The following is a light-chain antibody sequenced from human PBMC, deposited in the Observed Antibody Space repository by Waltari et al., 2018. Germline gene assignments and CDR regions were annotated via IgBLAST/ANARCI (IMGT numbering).Light chain of an antibody. CDR3: SSESSDKVVL. J-gene: IGLJ3*02. CDR1: SRDVGDSNS. V-gene: IGLV2-14*03. Sequence: QSALTQPASVSGSPGQSVSISCTGTSRDVGDSNSVSWFQDRPGQGPKFIILCCSDRPSGVPARFSGSMSGNTASLAISWLQAEDKSDYYCSSESSDKVVLFGGGTKVTVL. CDR2: CCS.